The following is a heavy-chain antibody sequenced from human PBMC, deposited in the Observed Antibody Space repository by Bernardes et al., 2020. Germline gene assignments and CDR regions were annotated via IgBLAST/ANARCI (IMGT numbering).Heavy chain of an antibody. D-gene: IGHD3-22*01. Sequence: SVKVSCKASGGTFSSYAISWVRQAPGQGLEWMGGIIPIFGTANYAQKFQGRVTITADKSTSTAYMELSSLRSEDTAVYYCARVLSYYDSSGYYQYYFDYWGQGTLVTVYS. J-gene: IGHJ4*02. CDR3: ARVLSYYDSSGYYQYYFDY. CDR2: IIPIFGTA. CDR1: GGTFSSYA. V-gene: IGHV1-69*06.